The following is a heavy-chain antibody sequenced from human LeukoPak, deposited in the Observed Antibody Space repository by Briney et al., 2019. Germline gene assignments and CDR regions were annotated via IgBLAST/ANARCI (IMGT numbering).Heavy chain of an antibody. Sequence: GGSLRLSCAASGFLFSRYWMSWVRQAPGKGLEWVANIKEDGSEKYYVESMKGRFTISRDNVKNSLYLQINSLRAEDTVVYYCARDSFETDIDNCGQGTLVTVSS. D-gene: IGHD3-10*01. V-gene: IGHV3-7*01. J-gene: IGHJ4*02. CDR2: IKEDGSEK. CDR1: GFLFSRYW. CDR3: ARDSFETDIDN.